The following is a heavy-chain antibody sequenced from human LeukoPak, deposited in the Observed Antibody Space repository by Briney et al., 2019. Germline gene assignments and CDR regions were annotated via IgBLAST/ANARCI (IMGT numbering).Heavy chain of an antibody. D-gene: IGHD6-6*01. CDR3: AKDRGYSSSGASVDY. CDR2: ISWNSGSI. Sequence: PGGSLRLSCAASGFIFDDYAMHWVRQAPGKGLEWVSGISWNSGSIGYADSVKGRFTISRDNAKNSLYLQMNSLRAEDTALYYCAKDRGYSSSGASVDYWGQGTLVTVSS. CDR1: GFIFDDYA. V-gene: IGHV3-9*01. J-gene: IGHJ4*02.